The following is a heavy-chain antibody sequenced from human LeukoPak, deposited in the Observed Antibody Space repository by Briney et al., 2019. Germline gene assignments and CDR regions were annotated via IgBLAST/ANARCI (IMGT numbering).Heavy chain of an antibody. Sequence: ASVKVSCKASGCTFTSYGISWVRQAPGQGLEWMGWISAYNGNTNYAQKLQGRVTMTTDTSTSTAYMELRSLRSDDTAVYYCARDLGSGWYGYYYYGMDVWGQGTTVTVSS. J-gene: IGHJ6*02. CDR3: ARDLGSGWYGYYYYGMDV. CDR1: GCTFTSYG. V-gene: IGHV1-18*01. CDR2: ISAYNGNT. D-gene: IGHD6-19*01.